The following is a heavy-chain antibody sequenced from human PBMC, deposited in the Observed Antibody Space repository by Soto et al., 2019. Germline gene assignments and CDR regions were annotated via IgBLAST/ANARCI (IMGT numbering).Heavy chain of an antibody. D-gene: IGHD5-12*01. CDR1: GYTFDNYA. V-gene: IGHV1-3*01. CDR2: IHGGNGYT. Sequence: QVQLVQSGAQVKKPGASVKVSCKASGYTFDNYALHWVRQAPGRRLEWMGWIHGGNGYTKYSQSFQGRVNITRDTSGSKVHMYLSSLSSEDTVVYYCARVRYSGYDLKLAFDIWGQGTMVTVSS. CDR3: ARVRYSGYDLKLAFDI. J-gene: IGHJ3*02.